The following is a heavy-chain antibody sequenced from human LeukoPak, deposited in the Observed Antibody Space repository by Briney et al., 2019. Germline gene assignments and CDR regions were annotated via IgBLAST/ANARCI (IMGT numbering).Heavy chain of an antibody. CDR3: ARERVDIVVVPAPNWFDP. V-gene: IGHV1-2*02. J-gene: IGHJ5*02. Sequence: ASVKVSCEASGYTFTAYYMHWVRQAPGQGLEWMGWINPNSGGTNYAQKFQGRVTMTRDTSISTAYMELSRLRSDDTAVYYCARERVDIVVVPAPNWFDPWGQGTLVTVSS. CDR2: INPNSGGT. CDR1: GYTFTAYY. D-gene: IGHD2-2*01.